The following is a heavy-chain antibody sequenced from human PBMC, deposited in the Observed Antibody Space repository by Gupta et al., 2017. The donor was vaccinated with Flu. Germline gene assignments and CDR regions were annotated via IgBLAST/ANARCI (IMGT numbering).Heavy chain of an antibody. CDR3: ARHFKLGNYWYFDL. D-gene: IGHD7-27*01. CDR2: IKQDGSEK. Sequence: EVQLVESGGGLVQPGGSLRVSCEASGFTFSSHWMSWVRQAPGKGLEWVANIKQDGSEKYYVDSGKGRFTISRDNTKSSLFLQMNSLRAEDTAVYVCARHFKLGNYWYFDLWGRGTLVTVSS. J-gene: IGHJ2*01. V-gene: IGHV3-7*01. CDR1: GFTFSSHW.